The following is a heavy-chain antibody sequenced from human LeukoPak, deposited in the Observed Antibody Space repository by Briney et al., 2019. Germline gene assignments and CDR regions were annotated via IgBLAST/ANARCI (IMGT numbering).Heavy chain of an antibody. CDR3: ARQGYSMPKGYFDY. Sequence: SETLSLTCTVSGGSISSTGYYWGWIRQPPGKGLEWIGTIYYSGSTYYNPSLKSRVTISVDTSKNQFSLKLSSVTAADTAVYYCARQGYSMPKGYFDYWGQGTLVTVSS. CDR2: IYYSGST. CDR1: GGSISSTGYY. V-gene: IGHV4-39*01. D-gene: IGHD6-13*01. J-gene: IGHJ4*02.